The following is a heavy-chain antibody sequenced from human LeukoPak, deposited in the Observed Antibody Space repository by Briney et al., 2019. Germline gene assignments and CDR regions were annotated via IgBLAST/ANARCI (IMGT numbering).Heavy chain of an antibody. CDR2: ISAYNGIT. D-gene: IGHD3-10*01. J-gene: IGHJ4*02. V-gene: IGHV1-18*04. Sequence: ASVKVSCKASGYTFTSYGISWVRQAPGQGLEWMGWISAYNGITNYAQKLQGRVTMTTDTSTSTAYMELRSLRSDDTAVYYCARDQGWFGESAANDYWGQGTLVTVPS. CDR3: ARDQGWFGESAANDY. CDR1: GYTFTSYG.